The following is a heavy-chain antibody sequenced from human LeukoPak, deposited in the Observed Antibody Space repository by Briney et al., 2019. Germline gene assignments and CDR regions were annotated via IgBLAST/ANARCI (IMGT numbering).Heavy chain of an antibody. D-gene: IGHD7-27*01. CDR2: IIPGNGKT. J-gene: IGHJ3*02. V-gene: IGHV1-3*01. CDR3: ARDGVVGTGIAFDI. CDR1: GYSFIAYD. Sequence: GASVEVSCKASGYSFIAYDMYCVRQAPGQRLEWMGWIIPGNGKTKYSQKFQGRVSITRDTSATTVYMDLSSLRSEDTAVYYCARDGVVGTGIAFDIWGQGTMVTVSS.